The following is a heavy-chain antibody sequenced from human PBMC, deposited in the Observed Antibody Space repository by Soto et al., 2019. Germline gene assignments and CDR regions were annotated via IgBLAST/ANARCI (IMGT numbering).Heavy chain of an antibody. Sequence: QVQLQESGPGLVKPSDTLSLTCTVSGASVSSIGYYWSWVRQPPGKGLEWLGYVSYRGSTNYNPSLKSRIAISLDTSKKHYSLSLSSVTAADTAVYYCARTGLGREVAHFDYWGQGTLVSVSS. CDR3: ARTGLGREVAHFDY. V-gene: IGHV4-61*08. CDR1: GASVSSIGYY. J-gene: IGHJ4*02. D-gene: IGHD1-26*01. CDR2: VSYRGST.